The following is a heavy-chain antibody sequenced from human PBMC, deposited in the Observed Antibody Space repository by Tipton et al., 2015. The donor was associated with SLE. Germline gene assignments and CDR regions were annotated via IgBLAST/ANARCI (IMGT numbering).Heavy chain of an antibody. V-gene: IGHV4-34*01. J-gene: IGHJ3*02. D-gene: IGHD1-14*01. Sequence: LRLSCDVYGGSFSGHYWSWIRQPPGKGLEWIGEIDHFGNTNYNPSLKSRVTVSLDTSKSQFSLKLTSVTAADTAVYYCARDVNRAFDIWGQGTMVTVSS. CDR2: IDHFGNT. CDR3: ARDVNRAFDI. CDR1: GGSFSGHY.